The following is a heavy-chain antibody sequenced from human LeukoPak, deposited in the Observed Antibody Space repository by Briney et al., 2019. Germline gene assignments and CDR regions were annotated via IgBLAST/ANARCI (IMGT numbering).Heavy chain of an antibody. D-gene: IGHD4-17*01. CDR1: GFTFSSYA. CDR2: ISYDGSNI. J-gene: IGHJ4*02. CDR3: ARDFAVTTGDY. V-gene: IGHV3-30-3*01. Sequence: GRSLRLSCAASGFTFSSYAMHWVRQAPGKGLEWVAVISYDGSNIYYADSVKGRFTISRDNSKNTLYLQMNSLRAEDTAVYYCARDFAVTTGDYWGQGTLVTVSS.